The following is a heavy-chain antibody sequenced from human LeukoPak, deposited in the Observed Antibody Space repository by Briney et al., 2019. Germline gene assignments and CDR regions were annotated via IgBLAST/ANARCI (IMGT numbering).Heavy chain of an antibody. J-gene: IGHJ6*02. CDR2: ISAYNGNT. D-gene: IGHD5-18*01. CDR3: ARGPWIQLWLQGGYGMDV. V-gene: IGHV1-18*01. Sequence: ASVKVSCKASGYTFTSYGISWVRQAPGQGLEWMGWISAYNGNTNYAQKLQGRVTMTTDTSTSTAYMELRSLRSDDTAVYYCARGPWIQLWLQGGYGMDVWGQGTTVTVSS. CDR1: GYTFTSYG.